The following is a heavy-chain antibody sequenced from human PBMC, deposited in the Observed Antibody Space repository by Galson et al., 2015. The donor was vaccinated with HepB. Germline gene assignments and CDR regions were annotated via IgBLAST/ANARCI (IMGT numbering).Heavy chain of an antibody. CDR2: ISAYNGNT. CDR3: ARERREYSYGLEGMDV. D-gene: IGHD5-18*01. J-gene: IGHJ6*02. CDR1: GYTFTSYG. V-gene: IGHV1-18*01. Sequence: SVKVSCKASGYTFTSYGISWVRQAPGQGLEWMGWISAYNGNTNYAQKLQGRVTMTTDTSTSTAYVELRSLRSDDTAVYYCARERREYSYGLEGMDVWGQGTTVTVSS.